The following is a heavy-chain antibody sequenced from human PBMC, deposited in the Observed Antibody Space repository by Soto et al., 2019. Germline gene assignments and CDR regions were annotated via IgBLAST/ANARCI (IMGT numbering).Heavy chain of an antibody. CDR1: GYTFTSYD. D-gene: IGHD2-2*01. CDR3: ARGGYCSSTSCYYYYYMDV. Sequence: QVQLVQSGAEVKKPGASVKVSCKASGYTFTSYDINWVRQATGQGLEWMGWMNPNSGNTGYAQKFQGRVTMTRNTSISTAYMERSSLRSEDTAVYYCARGGYCSSTSCYYYYYMDVWGKGTTVTVSS. J-gene: IGHJ6*03. V-gene: IGHV1-8*01. CDR2: MNPNSGNT.